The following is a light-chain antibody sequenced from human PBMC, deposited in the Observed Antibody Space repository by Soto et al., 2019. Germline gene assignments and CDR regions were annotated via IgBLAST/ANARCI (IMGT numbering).Light chain of an antibody. CDR3: QNYNSAPLT. Sequence: DIQMTQSPSSLSASVGDTVTITCRASQGISNSLAWFQQXXXXVPQFLIYAASTLQPGVPPRFSGSGSGTDFTLTISSLQPEDVATYYCQNYNSAPLTFGPGTRVDIK. V-gene: IGKV1-27*01. CDR2: AAS. CDR1: QGISNS. J-gene: IGKJ3*01.